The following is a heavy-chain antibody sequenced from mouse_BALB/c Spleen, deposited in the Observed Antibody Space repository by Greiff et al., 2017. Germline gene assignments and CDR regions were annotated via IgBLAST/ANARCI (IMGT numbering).Heavy chain of an antibody. V-gene: IGHV5-6-5*01. Sequence: EVHLVESGGGLVKPGGSLKLSCAASGFTFSSYAMSWVRQTPEKRLEWVASISSGGSTYYPDSVKGRFTISRDNARNILYLQMSSLRSEDTAMYYCARGKGYGDWYFDVWGAGTTVTVSS. CDR2: ISSGGST. CDR3: ARGKGYGDWYFDV. J-gene: IGHJ1*01. CDR1: GFTFSSYA. D-gene: IGHD2-2*01.